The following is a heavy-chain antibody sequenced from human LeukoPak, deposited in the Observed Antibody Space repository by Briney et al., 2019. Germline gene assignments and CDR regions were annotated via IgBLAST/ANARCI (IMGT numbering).Heavy chain of an antibody. CDR1: GYTFTGYY. J-gene: IGHJ4*02. Sequence: GASVKVSCKASGYTFTGYYMHWVRQAPGQGLEWMGWINPNSGGTNYAQKFQGRVTMTRDTSISTAYMELSRLRSDDTAVYYCARDSDHIVATTPSGYWGQGTLVTVSS. CDR2: INPNSGGT. CDR3: ARDSDHIVATTPSGY. D-gene: IGHD5-12*01. V-gene: IGHV1-2*02.